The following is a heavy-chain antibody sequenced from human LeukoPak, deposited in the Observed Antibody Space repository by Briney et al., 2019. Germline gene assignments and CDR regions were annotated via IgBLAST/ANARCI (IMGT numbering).Heavy chain of an antibody. J-gene: IGHJ4*02. CDR1: GGSVTSTNW. V-gene: IGHV4-4*02. Sequence: SETLSLTCDVSGGSVTSTNWWTWVRHPPGKGLEWIGEVHLDGRTNYNPSQRSRLIMSGHLPEHHISLKLPSVSPGHAAVYYCAREGGFYRPVGHLGQGNPV. CDR2: VHLDGRT. D-gene: IGHD3/OR15-3a*01. CDR3: AREGGFYRPVGH.